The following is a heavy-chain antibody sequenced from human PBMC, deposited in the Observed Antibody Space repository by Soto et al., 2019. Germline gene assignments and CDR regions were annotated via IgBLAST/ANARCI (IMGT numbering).Heavy chain of an antibody. D-gene: IGHD1-26*01. J-gene: IGHJ6*02. V-gene: IGHV4-4*02. CDR1: GGFISSSNW. Sequence: PSETLSLTCAVSGGFISSSNWWSWVRQPPGKGLEWIGEIYHSGSTNYNPSLKSRVTISVDKSKNQFSLKLGFVTAADTAVYYCARVSGSYYYGMDVWGQGTTVTVSS. CDR3: ARVSGSYYYGMDV. CDR2: IYHSGST.